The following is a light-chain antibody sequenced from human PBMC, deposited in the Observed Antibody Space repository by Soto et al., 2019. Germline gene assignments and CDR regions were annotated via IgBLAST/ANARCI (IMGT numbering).Light chain of an antibody. J-gene: IGLJ2*01. CDR1: SGSIVNNH. CDR3: QSDDVTPVV. CDR2: EDN. V-gene: IGLV6-57*02. Sequence: NFMLTQPHSVSESPGETVTISCTASSGSIVNNHVQWYQQRPGSAPTTVVFEDNQKPSGVPDRFSGSIDSSSNSASLSVSGLKTEDESDYFFQSDDVTPVVFGGGTKLTVL.